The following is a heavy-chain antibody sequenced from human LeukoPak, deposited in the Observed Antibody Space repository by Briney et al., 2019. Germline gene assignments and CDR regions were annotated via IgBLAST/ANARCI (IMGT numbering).Heavy chain of an antibody. V-gene: IGHV3-11*04. D-gene: IGHD5-12*01. J-gene: IGHJ4*02. CDR1: AFNFSDYC. CDR2: ISSSGSTI. Sequence: NSGGSLRLSCAASAFNFSDYCMSWIRQAPGKGLEWVSYISSSGSTIYYADSVKGRFTISRDNAKNSLYLQMNSLRAEDTAVYYCARGYDPFPFDYWGQGTLVTVSS. CDR3: ARGYDPFPFDY.